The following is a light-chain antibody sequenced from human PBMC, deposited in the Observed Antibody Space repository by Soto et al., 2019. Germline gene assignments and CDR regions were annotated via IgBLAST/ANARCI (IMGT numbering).Light chain of an antibody. V-gene: IGKV3-15*01. CDR3: QQYKNWPPYT. J-gene: IGKJ2*01. CDR2: DTS. CDR1: QSVSNY. Sequence: EIVLTQSPATLSLSPGERATLSCRTSQSVSNYLAWYQQKPGQAPRLLIYDTSTRATTITARFSGSGSGTEFTLTISGLQSEDSAVYYCQQYKNWPPYTFGQGTKVDIK.